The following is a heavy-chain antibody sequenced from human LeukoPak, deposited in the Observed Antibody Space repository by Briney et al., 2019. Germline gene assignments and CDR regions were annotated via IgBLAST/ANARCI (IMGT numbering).Heavy chain of an antibody. Sequence: PSETLSLTYTVSGGSISSYYWSWIRQPPGKGLDWIGYIYYNGRTNYNPSLKSRVTISVDTSENQFSLKLSSVTAADTAVYYCARLHSESPGADYWGQGTLVTVSS. CDR1: GGSISSYY. CDR2: IYYNGRT. CDR3: ARLHSESPGADY. V-gene: IGHV4-59*08. D-gene: IGHD1-26*01. J-gene: IGHJ4*02.